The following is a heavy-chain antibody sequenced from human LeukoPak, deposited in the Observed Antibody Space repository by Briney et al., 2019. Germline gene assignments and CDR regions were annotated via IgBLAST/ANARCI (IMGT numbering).Heavy chain of an antibody. J-gene: IGHJ4*02. CDR1: GYTFTGYY. Sequence: ASVKVSCKASGYTFTGYYMHWVRQAPGQGLEWMGWINPNSGGTNYAQKFQGRVTMTRDTSISTAYMELSRLRSDDTAVYYCARVSYYGDYYFDYWGQGTLVTVSS. CDR3: ARVSYYGDYYFDY. V-gene: IGHV1-2*02. D-gene: IGHD4-17*01. CDR2: INPNSGGT.